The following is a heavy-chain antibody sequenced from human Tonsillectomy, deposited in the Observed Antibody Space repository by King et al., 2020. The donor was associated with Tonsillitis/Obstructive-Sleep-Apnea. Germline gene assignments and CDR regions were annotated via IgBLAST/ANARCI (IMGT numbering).Heavy chain of an antibody. V-gene: IGHV1-18*01. D-gene: IGHD6-6*01. CDR1: GYTFTNFG. CDR3: ARDGRPIAARPQYFDY. J-gene: IGHJ4*02. CDR2: ISAYNGNT. Sequence: QLVPSGAAVKKPGASVKVSCKASGYTFTNFGISWVRQAPGQGLEWMGWISAYNGNTNYAQKLQGRVTMTTDTSTSTAYMELRSLRSDDTAVYYCARDGRPIAARPQYFDYGGQGTLVTVSS.